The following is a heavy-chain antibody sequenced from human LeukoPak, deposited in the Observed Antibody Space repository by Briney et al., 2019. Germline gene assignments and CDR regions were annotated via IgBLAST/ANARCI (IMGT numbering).Heavy chain of an antibody. CDR3: AKVVAAGVDAFDI. Sequence: GGSLRLSCAASGFTFSSYGMHWVRQAPGKGLEWVAVISYDGSNKYYADSVKGRFTISRDDSKNTLYLQMNSLRAEDTAVYYCAKVVAAGVDAFDIWGQGTMVTVSS. CDR2: ISYDGSNK. J-gene: IGHJ3*02. CDR1: GFTFSSYG. V-gene: IGHV3-30*18. D-gene: IGHD6-13*01.